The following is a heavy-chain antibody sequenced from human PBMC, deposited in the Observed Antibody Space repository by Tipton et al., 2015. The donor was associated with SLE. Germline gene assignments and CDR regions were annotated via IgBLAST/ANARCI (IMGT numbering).Heavy chain of an antibody. D-gene: IGHD2-21*02. Sequence: SLRLSCAASGFTFSSYVMYWVRQAPGKGLEWVAFISYDGSNKYYADSVKGRFTISRDNSKNTLYLQMNSLRAEDTAVYYCAREGDWAGEVDYWGQGTLVTVSS. CDR1: GFTFSSYV. CDR3: AREGDWAGEVDY. CDR2: ISYDGSNK. J-gene: IGHJ4*02. V-gene: IGHV3-30*04.